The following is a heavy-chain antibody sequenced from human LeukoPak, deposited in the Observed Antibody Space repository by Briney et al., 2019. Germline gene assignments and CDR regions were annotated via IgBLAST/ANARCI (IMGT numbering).Heavy chain of an antibody. V-gene: IGHV1-24*01. Sequence: ASVKVSCKVSGYTLTELSMHWVRQAPGKGLEWMGGFDPEDGETIYAQKFQGRVTMTEDTSTDTAYMELSSLRSEDTAVYYCATGDSYDILTGYYTPLAFWGQGTLVTVSS. CDR2: FDPEDGET. D-gene: IGHD3-9*01. J-gene: IGHJ4*02. CDR3: ATGDSYDILTGYYTPLAF. CDR1: GYTLTELS.